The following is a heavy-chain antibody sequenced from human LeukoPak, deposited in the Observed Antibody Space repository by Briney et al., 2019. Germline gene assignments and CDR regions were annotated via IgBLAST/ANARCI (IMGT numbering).Heavy chain of an antibody. J-gene: IGHJ4*02. CDR1: GYSISSGYY. V-gene: IGHV4-38-2*02. CDR3: ARVNSGSYYASFDY. CDR2: IYHSGSS. D-gene: IGHD1-26*01. Sequence: KPSETLSLTCTVSGYSISSGYYWGWIRQPPGEGLEWIGRIYHSGSSYDNPSLKSRVTISVATSKTQFSLKLSSVTAADTAVYYCARVNSGSYYASFDYWGQGTLVTVSS.